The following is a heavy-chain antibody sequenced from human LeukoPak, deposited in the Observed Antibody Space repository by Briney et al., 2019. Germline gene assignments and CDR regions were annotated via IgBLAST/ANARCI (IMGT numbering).Heavy chain of an antibody. CDR3: ARVTAGYSALYYYYMDV. D-gene: IGHD2-21*01. CDR1: GGSISSYH. J-gene: IGHJ6*03. CDR2: IYYSGST. V-gene: IGHV4-59*12. Sequence: SETLSLTCTVSGGSISSYHWSWIRQPPGKGLECIRYIYYSGSTNYNPSLKSRVTISVDTSKNQFSLKLSSVTAADTAVYYCARVTAGYSALYYYYMDVWGKGTTVTISS.